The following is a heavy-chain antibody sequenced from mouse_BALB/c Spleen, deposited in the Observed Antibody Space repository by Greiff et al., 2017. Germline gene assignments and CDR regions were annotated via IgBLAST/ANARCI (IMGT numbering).Heavy chain of an antibody. Sequence: VQLKESGPELVKPGASVKMSCKASGYTFTSYVMHWVKQKPGQGLEWIGYINPYNDGTKYNEKFKGKATLTSDKSSSTAYMELSSLTSEDSAVYYCARFSTIYAMDYWGQGTSVTVSS. CDR1: GYTFTSYV. CDR3: ARFSTIYAMDY. CDR2: INPYNDGT. J-gene: IGHJ4*01. V-gene: IGHV1-14*01. D-gene: IGHD2-1*01.